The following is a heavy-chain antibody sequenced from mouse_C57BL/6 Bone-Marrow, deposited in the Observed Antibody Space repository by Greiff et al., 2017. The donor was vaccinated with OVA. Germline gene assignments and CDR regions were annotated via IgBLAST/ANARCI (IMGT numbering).Heavy chain of an antibody. CDR3: ARFTTVVAPFAY. J-gene: IGHJ3*01. D-gene: IGHD1-1*01. Sequence: EVQLQQSGPVLVKPGASVKMSCKASGYTFTDYYMNWVKQSHGKSLEWIGVINPYNGGTSYNQKFKGKATLTVDKSSSTAYMELNSLTSEDSAVYYCARFTTVVAPFAYWGQGTLVTVSA. V-gene: IGHV1-19*01. CDR1: GYTFTDYY. CDR2: INPYNGGT.